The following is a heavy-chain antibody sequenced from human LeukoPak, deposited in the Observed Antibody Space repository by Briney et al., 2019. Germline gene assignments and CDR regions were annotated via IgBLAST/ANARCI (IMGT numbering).Heavy chain of an antibody. CDR1: GFTFSSYS. D-gene: IGHD2-15*01. V-gene: IGHV3-48*01. CDR2: ISSGSSTI. Sequence: GGSLRLSCAASGFTFSSYSMKWVRQAPGTGLEWISYISSGSSTIFYADSVKGRFTISRDNAKNSLYLQMNSLRAEDTAVYYCASDCSGGSLRYWGQGTLVTVSS. CDR3: ASDCSGGSLRY. J-gene: IGHJ4*02.